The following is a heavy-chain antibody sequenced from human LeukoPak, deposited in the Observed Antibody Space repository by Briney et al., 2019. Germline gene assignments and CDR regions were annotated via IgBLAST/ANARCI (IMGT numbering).Heavy chain of an antibody. CDR2: INPSGGST. CDR3: ARAAGWSFTSPEYYFDY. J-gene: IGHJ4*02. V-gene: IGHV1-46*01. CDR1: GYTFTSYY. Sequence: ASVKVSCKASGYTFTSYYMHWVRQAPGQGLEWMGIINPSGGSTSYAQKLQGRVTMTTDTSTSTAYMELRSLRSDDTAVYYCARAAGWSFTSPEYYFDYWGQGTLVTVSS. D-gene: IGHD6-19*01.